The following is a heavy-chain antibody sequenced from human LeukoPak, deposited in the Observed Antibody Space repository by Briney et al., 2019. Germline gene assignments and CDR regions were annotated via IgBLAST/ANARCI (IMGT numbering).Heavy chain of an antibody. Sequence: ASVKVSCKASGYTFTSYGISWVRQAPGQGLEWMGWISAYNGNTNYAQKLQGRVTITRNTSISTAYMELSSLRSEDTAVYYCARCGYDGGDFDYWGQGTLVTVSS. D-gene: IGHD5-12*01. CDR3: ARCGYDGGDFDY. CDR2: ISAYNGNT. CDR1: GYTFTSYG. J-gene: IGHJ4*02. V-gene: IGHV1-18*01.